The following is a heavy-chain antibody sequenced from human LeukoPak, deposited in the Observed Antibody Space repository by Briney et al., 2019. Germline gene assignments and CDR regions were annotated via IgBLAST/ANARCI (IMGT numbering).Heavy chain of an antibody. CDR1: GGTFSSYT. J-gene: IGHJ4*02. D-gene: IGHD3-22*01. V-gene: IGHV1-69*04. CDR2: IIPILGIA. Sequence: GASVKVSCKASGGTFSSYTISWVGQAPGQGLEWMGRIIPILGIANYAQKFQGRVTITADKSTSTAYMELSSLRSEDTAVYYCARENYYDSSGYYRGYFDYWGQGTLVTVSS. CDR3: ARENYYDSSGYYRGYFDY.